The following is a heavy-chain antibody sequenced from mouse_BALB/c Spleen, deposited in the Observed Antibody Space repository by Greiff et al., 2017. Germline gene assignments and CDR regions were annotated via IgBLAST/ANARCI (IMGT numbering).Heavy chain of an antibody. CDR2: IYPGNGDT. CDR3: ARWHYYGSSYGDYAMDY. D-gene: IGHD1-1*01. V-gene: IGHV1-12*01. J-gene: IGHJ4*01. CDR1: GYTFTSYN. Sequence: QSGAELVKPGASVKMSCKASGYTFTSYNMHWVKQTPGQGLEWIGAIYPGNGDTSYNQKFKGKATLTADKSSSTAYMQLSSLTSEDSAVYYCARWHYYGSSYGDYAMDYWGQGTSVTVSS.